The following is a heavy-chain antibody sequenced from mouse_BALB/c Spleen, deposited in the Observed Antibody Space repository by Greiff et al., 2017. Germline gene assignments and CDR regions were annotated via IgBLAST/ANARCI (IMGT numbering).Heavy chain of an antibody. CDR2: INPGSGGT. D-gene: IGHD2-1*01. J-gene: IGHJ1*01. V-gene: IGHV1-54*01. CDR3: ARVAIYYGNYEGYFDV. CDR1: GYAFTNYL. Sequence: QVQLQQSGAELVRPGTSVKVSCKASGYAFTNYLIEWVKQRPGQGLEWIGVINPGSGGTNYNEKFKGKATLTADKSSSTAYMQLSSLTSDDSAVYFCARVAIYYGNYEGYFDVWGAGTTVTVSS.